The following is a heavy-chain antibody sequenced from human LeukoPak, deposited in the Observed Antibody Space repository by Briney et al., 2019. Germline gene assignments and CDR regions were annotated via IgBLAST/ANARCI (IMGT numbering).Heavy chain of an antibody. CDR2: IKQDGSEI. CDR3: ARGRGSYCFDY. Sequence: GGSLRLSCAASGFTFSGYWMSRVRQAPGKGLEWVANIKQDGSEIYYVDSVKGRFTISRDNAKNSLYLQMNNLRPEDTAVYYCARGRGSYCFDYWGQGTLVTVSS. J-gene: IGHJ4*02. V-gene: IGHV3-7*01. CDR1: GFTFSGYW. D-gene: IGHD3-10*01.